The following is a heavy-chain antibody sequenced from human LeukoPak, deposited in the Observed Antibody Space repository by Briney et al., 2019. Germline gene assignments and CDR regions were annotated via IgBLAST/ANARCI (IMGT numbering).Heavy chain of an antibody. CDR1: GFTFSSYG. CDR3: AKDLIAVADYYFDY. CDR2: ISYDGSNK. J-gene: IGHJ4*02. D-gene: IGHD6-19*01. Sequence: PGGSLRLSCAASGFTFSSYGMHWVRQAPGKGLEWVAVISYDGSNKYYADSVKGRFTISRDNSKNTLYLQMKSLRAEDTAVYYCAKDLIAVADYYFDYWGQGTLVTVSS. V-gene: IGHV3-30*18.